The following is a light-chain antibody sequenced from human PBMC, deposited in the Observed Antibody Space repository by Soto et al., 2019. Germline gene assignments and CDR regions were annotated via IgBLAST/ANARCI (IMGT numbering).Light chain of an antibody. Sequence: QSVLTQPPSASGTPGQRVTISCSGSSSNIGSNTVNWYQQLPGTAPKLLTYSNNQRPSGVPDRFSGSKSGTSASLAISGLKSEDEDDYYCAAWDDSLNGWVFGGGTQLTVL. CDR2: SNN. CDR1: SSNIGSNT. V-gene: IGLV1-44*01. J-gene: IGLJ3*02. CDR3: AAWDDSLNGWV.